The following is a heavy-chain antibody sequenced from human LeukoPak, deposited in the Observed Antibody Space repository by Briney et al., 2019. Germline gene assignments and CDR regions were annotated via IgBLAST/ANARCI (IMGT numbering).Heavy chain of an antibody. Sequence: PGRSLRLSCAASGFTFRNFGMHWVRQAPGKGLEWVSIISGSGDDTDYADSVKGRFTISRDNSKNTLYLQMNSLRAEDTAVYYCAKLSSGWYEEYWGQGSLVTVSS. CDR2: ISGSGDDT. CDR1: GFTFRNFG. J-gene: IGHJ4*02. V-gene: IGHV3-23*01. D-gene: IGHD6-19*01. CDR3: AKLSSGWYEEY.